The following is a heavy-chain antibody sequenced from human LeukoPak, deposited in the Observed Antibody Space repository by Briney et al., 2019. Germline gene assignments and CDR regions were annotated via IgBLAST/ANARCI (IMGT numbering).Heavy chain of an antibody. Sequence: GGSLRLSCAASGFSFSNYWMSWVRQAPGKGLEWVANIKQDGSEKYYVDSMEGRFTISRDNSKNTLYLQMNSLRAEDTAVYYCAKVQPTTVTTYFDYWGQGTLVTVSS. CDR2: IKQDGSEK. V-gene: IGHV3-7*03. D-gene: IGHD4-17*01. CDR1: GFSFSNYW. CDR3: AKVQPTTVTTYFDY. J-gene: IGHJ4*02.